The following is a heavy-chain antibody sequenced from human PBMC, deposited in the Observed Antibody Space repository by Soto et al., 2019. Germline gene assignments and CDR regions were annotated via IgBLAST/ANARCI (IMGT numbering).Heavy chain of an antibody. D-gene: IGHD6-13*01. Sequence: QVQLVESGGGVVQPGRSLRLSCAASGFTFSSYGMHWVRQAPGKGLEWVAVISYDGSNKYYADSVKGRFTISRDNSKNTLYLKMNSLRAEDTAVYYCAKDGPWGSSSWLYYFDYWGQGTLVTVSS. CDR2: ISYDGSNK. V-gene: IGHV3-30*18. CDR1: GFTFSSYG. J-gene: IGHJ4*02. CDR3: AKDGPWGSSSWLYYFDY.